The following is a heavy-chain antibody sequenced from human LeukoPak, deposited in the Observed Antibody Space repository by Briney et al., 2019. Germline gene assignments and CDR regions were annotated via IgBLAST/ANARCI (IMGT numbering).Heavy chain of an antibody. Sequence: RPGGSLRLSCAASGFTFSSYAMSWVRQAPGKGLEWVSYISSSSSTIYYADSVKGRFTISRDNAKNSLYLQMNSLRDEDTAVYYCARDRVSGFYYYGMDVWGQGTTVTVSS. CDR1: GFTFSSYA. CDR2: ISSSSSTI. D-gene: IGHD3-10*01. V-gene: IGHV3-48*02. CDR3: ARDRVSGFYYYGMDV. J-gene: IGHJ6*02.